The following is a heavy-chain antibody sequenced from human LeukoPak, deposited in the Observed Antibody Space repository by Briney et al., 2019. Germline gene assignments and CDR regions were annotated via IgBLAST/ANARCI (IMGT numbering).Heavy chain of an antibody. CDR1: GFTFSDYY. Sequence: GGSLRLSCAASGFTFSDYYMSWIRQAPGKGLEWVSYISNSGSTIYYADSVKGRFTISRDNAKNSVYLQMNSLRAEDTAVYYCARSLGYSSGIIDYWGQGTLVTVSS. D-gene: IGHD6-19*01. CDR2: ISNSGSTI. J-gene: IGHJ4*02. CDR3: ARSLGYSSGIIDY. V-gene: IGHV3-11*04.